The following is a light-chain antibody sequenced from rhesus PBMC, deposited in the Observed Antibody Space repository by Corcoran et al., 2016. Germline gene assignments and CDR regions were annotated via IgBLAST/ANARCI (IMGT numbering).Light chain of an antibody. Sequence: DIRMTQSPSSLSASVGDKVTITCHVSQGISSWLVWYQQKPGKAPKPLIFAASSLQSGVPSRFSGSGSGTDYTLTISSLQPEDFATYFSPPSSPLPFPFRPLTKLVIK. CDR2: AAS. CDR1: QGISSW. V-gene: IGKV1-19*01. J-gene: IGKJ3*01. CDR3: PPSSPLPFP.